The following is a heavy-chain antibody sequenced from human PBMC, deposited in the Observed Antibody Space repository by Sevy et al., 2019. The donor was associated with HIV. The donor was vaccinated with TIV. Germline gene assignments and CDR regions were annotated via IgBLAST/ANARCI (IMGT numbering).Heavy chain of an antibody. CDR3: AKLQSGDCSRTNCRDYYFDS. D-gene: IGHD2-2*01. CDR2: ISGSGGTT. CDR1: GFIFSNYA. J-gene: IGHJ4*02. Sequence: GGSLRLSCATSGFIFSNYAMSWVRQAPGKGLEWVSDISGSGGTTYYADAVRGRFTISRDYSKNTLYLQMDSLRAEDTAVYYCAKLQSGDCSRTNCRDYYFDSWGQGTLVTVSS. V-gene: IGHV3-23*01.